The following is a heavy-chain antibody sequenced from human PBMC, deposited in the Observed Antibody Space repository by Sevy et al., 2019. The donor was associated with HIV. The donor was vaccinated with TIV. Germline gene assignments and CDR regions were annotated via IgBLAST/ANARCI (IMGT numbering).Heavy chain of an antibody. CDR2: VTCDGTT. J-gene: IGHJ4*02. V-gene: IGHV3-53*01. CDR3: AGGDTTMITDLDY. CDR1: GLTLTTTD. D-gene: IGHD3-16*01. Sequence: GGSLRLSCAASGLTLTTTDMSWVRQAPGKGLEWVAGVTCDGTTYYADSVRDRFTVSRDNSKNTLYLQLNSLRADDTAVFYCAGGDTTMITDLDYWGQGTLVTVSS.